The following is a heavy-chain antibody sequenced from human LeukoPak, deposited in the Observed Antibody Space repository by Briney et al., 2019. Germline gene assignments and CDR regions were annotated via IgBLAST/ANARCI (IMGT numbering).Heavy chain of an antibody. CDR2: ISWNSGSI. CDR1: GFTFDDYA. CDR3: AKDTGSELTGADY. D-gene: IGHD1-20*01. J-gene: IGHJ4*02. V-gene: IGHV3-9*03. Sequence: GGSLRLSCAASGFTFDDYAMHWVRQAPGKGLEWVSGISWNSGSIGYADSVKGRFSISRDNAKNSLYLQMNSLRAEDMALYYCAKDTGSELTGADYWGQGTLVTVSS.